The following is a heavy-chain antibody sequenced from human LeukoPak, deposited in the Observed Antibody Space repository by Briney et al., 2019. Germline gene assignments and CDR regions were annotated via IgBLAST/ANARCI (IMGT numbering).Heavy chain of an antibody. CDR3: ARTRYCSSTSCPDFDY. V-gene: IGHV1-46*01. D-gene: IGHD2-2*01. CDR1: GYTFTSYY. Sequence: ASVKVSCKASGYTFTSYYMHWVRQAPGQGLEWMGIINPSGGSTSYAQKFQGRVTMTRDTSTSTVYMELSSLRSDATAVYYCARTRYCSSTSCPDFDYWGQGTLVTVSS. CDR2: INPSGGST. J-gene: IGHJ4*02.